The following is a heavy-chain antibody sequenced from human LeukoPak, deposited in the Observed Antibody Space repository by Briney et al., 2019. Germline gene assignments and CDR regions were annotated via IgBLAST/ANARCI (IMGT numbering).Heavy chain of an antibody. CDR1: EYIFINYY. V-gene: IGHV1-46*01. Sequence: ASVKVSCKASEYIFINYYIHWVRQAPGQGLEWMGVINPSDGSTNYAQKYQDRVTMTRDTSTRTVYMQLSSLRSDDTAVYYCARDVAREFDYWGQGTLVTVSS. CDR2: INPSDGST. CDR3: ARDVAREFDY. J-gene: IGHJ4*02.